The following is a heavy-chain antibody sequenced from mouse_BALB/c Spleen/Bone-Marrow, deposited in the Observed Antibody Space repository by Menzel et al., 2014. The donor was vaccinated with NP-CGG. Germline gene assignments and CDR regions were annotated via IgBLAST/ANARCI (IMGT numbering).Heavy chain of an antibody. CDR3: ARGLGLPFYAMDY. Sequence: QVQLQQSGPELVKPGASVKMSCKASGYTFTDYVISWVKQRTGQGLEWIGEIYPGSGSTYYNEKFKGKATLTADKSSNTAYMQLSSPTSEDSAVYFCARGLGLPFYAMDYWGQGTSVTVSS. CDR1: GYTFTDYV. J-gene: IGHJ4*01. D-gene: IGHD3-1*01. CDR2: IYPGSGST. V-gene: IGHV1-77*01.